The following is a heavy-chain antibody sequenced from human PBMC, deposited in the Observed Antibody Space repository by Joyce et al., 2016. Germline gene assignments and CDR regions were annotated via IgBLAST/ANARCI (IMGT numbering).Heavy chain of an antibody. CDR2: INDSGST. Sequence: QVQLQQWGAGLLKPSETLSLTCAVYGGSFSGYYWSWIRQPPGKGLEWIGEINDSGSTNYHPSLKSRVTISVDTSKNQFSLKLSSVTAADTAVYYCASLNYYDSSGYYYFDYWGQGTLVTVSS. D-gene: IGHD3-22*01. CDR1: GGSFSGYY. V-gene: IGHV4-34*01. CDR3: ASLNYYDSSGYYYFDY. J-gene: IGHJ4*02.